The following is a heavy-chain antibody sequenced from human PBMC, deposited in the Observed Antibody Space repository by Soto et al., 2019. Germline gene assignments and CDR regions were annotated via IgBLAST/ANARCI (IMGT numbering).Heavy chain of an antibody. J-gene: IGHJ6*02. CDR2: IIPIFGTA. V-gene: IGHV1-69*12. D-gene: IGHD6-6*01. CDR1: GGTFSSYA. Sequence: QVQLVQSGAEVKKPGSSVKVSCKASGGTFSSYAISWVRQAPGQGLEWMGGIIPIFGTANYAEKFQGRVTITADDSTRTAYMELSGLRSEDTAVYYCARRSSSSHYYYYGMDVWGQGTTVTVSS. CDR3: ARRSSSSHYYYYGMDV.